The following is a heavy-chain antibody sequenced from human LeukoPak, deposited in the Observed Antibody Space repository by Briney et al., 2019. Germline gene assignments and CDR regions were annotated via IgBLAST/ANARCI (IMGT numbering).Heavy chain of an antibody. Sequence: GWSLRLSCAASGFTFSNYAMMWVRQAPGKRLEWISSITGSGDGTYYADSVRGRFTISRDNSENTLYLQVNSLRVEDTAVYFCVKGFVHPTYYFDYWGQGTLVTDTS. CDR3: VKGFVHPTYYFDY. CDR1: GFTFSNYA. V-gene: IGHV3-23*01. J-gene: IGHJ4*02. D-gene: IGHD3-10*01. CDR2: ITGSGDGT.